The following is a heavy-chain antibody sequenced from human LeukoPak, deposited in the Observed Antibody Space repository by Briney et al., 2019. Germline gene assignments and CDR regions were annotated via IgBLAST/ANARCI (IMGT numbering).Heavy chain of an antibody. V-gene: IGHV3-9*01. CDR3: AKDPGDFWSGYSSSFDY. J-gene: IGHJ4*02. CDR1: GFTFDDYA. CDR2: ISWNSGSI. D-gene: IGHD3-3*01. Sequence: PGRSLRLSCAASGFTFDDYAMPWVRQAPGKGLEWVSGISWNSGSIGYADSVKGRFTISRDNAKNSLYLQMNSLRAEDTALYYCAKDPGDFWSGYSSSFDYWGQGTLVTVSS.